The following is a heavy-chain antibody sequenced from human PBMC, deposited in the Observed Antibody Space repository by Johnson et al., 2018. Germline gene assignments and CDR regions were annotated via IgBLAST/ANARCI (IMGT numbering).Heavy chain of an antibody. J-gene: IGHJ1*01. Sequence: QVQLVESGGGVVQPGRSLRLACAASGFTFSSYGMLWVRQAPGKGLAWVSVISYDGSNKYYADSVKGRFTISRDNSKNTLYLQMNSLRAEDTAVYYCAKLLITMIVVAPCQHWGQGTLVTVSS. CDR3: AKLLITMIVVAPCQH. D-gene: IGHD3-22*01. CDR1: GFTFSSYG. V-gene: IGHV3-30*18. CDR2: ISYDGSNK.